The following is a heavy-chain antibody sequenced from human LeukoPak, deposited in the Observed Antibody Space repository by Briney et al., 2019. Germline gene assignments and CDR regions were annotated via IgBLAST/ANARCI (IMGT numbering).Heavy chain of an antibody. Sequence: PGESLKISCKASGYSFTTYWIGWVRQMPGKGLEWMGIIYPGDSDTKYSPSFQGQVTISADKSISTAYLQWNSLKASDTAVYYCTRHIAAAGPDYWGQGTLVTVSS. J-gene: IGHJ4*02. V-gene: IGHV5-51*01. CDR3: TRHIAAAGPDY. D-gene: IGHD6-13*01. CDR2: IYPGDSDT. CDR1: GYSFTTYW.